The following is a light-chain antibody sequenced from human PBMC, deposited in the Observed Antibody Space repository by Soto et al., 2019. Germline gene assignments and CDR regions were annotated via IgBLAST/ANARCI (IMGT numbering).Light chain of an antibody. J-gene: IGLJ1*01. CDR2: DTT. CDR3: LLSYNGPYV. V-gene: IGLV7-43*01. CDR1: TGAVTSAYY. Sequence: QTVVTQEPSLTVSPGGTVTLTCASSTGAVTSAYYPNWFQQKPGQAPRALIYDTTNRHSWTPARFSGSLLGGKAALTLSGAQPEDEAEYYCLLSYNGPYVFGTGTKLTVL.